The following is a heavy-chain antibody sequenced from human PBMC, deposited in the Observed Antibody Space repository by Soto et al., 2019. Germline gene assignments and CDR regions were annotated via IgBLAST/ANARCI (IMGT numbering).Heavy chain of an antibody. D-gene: IGHD3-10*01. CDR3: ARVRFGEWGYAMDV. CDR2: ISSSGSSI. J-gene: IGHJ6*02. V-gene: IGHV3-11*01. CDR1: GLTFSDCY. Sequence: QVQLVESGGGLVKPGGSLRLSCAASGLTFSDCYMNWIRQAPGKGLEWVSYISSSGSSINYAGSVKGRFTISRDNAKNSLYLRMNSLRAEDTAMYSCARVRFGEWGYAMDVWGQGTTVTVSS.